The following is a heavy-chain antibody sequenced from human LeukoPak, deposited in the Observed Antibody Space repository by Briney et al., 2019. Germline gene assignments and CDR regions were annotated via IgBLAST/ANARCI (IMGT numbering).Heavy chain of an antibody. Sequence: GASVKVSCKASGYTFTSYGISWVRQAPGQGLEWIGWISAYNGNTNYAQKLQGRVTMTTDTSTSTAYMELRSLRSDDTAVYYCARDGRTIVGATTVHYYYGMDVWGQGTTVTVSS. CDR3: ARDGRTIVGATTVHYYYGMDV. CDR1: GYTFTSYG. CDR2: ISAYNGNT. D-gene: IGHD1-26*01. J-gene: IGHJ6*02. V-gene: IGHV1-18*01.